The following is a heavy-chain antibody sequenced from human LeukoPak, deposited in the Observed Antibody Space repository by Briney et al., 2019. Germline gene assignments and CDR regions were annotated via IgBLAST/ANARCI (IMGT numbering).Heavy chain of an antibody. CDR3: ARGFFLEWVLGDY. V-gene: IGHV3-30-3*01. J-gene: IGHJ4*02. CDR2: ISYDGSNK. Sequence: GRSLRLSCAASGFTFSSYAMHWVRQVPGKGLEWVAVISYDGSNKYYADSVKGRFTISRDNSKNTLYLQMSSLRAEDTAVYYCARGFFLEWVLGDYWGQGNLVTVSS. D-gene: IGHD3-3*01. CDR1: GFTFSSYA.